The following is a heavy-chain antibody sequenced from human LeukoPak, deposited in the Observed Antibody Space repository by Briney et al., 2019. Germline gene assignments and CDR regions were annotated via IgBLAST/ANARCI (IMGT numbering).Heavy chain of an antibody. D-gene: IGHD5-12*01. V-gene: IGHV3-30*03. CDR2: ISYDGSNK. CDR3: ARWPLGY. J-gene: IGHJ4*02. CDR1: GFTFSSYG. Sequence: GGSLRLSCAASGFTFSSYGMHWVRQAPGKGLEWVAVISYDGSNKYYADSVKGRFTISRDNSKNMLYLQMNSLRAEDTAVYYCARWPLGYWGQGTLVTVSS.